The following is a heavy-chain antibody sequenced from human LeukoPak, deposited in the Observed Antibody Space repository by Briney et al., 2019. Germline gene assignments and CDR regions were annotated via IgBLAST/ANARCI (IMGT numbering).Heavy chain of an antibody. CDR2: INWNGGGT. V-gene: IGHV3-9*01. CDR1: GYSFKDYG. Sequence: PGGSLRLSCAATGYSFKDYGMHWVRQPPGKGLEWVSAINWNGGGTDYADSVKGRFTIFRDHAKNSLYLQLSSLRPEDTALYYCAKHLTATNTYIFFGLDVWGQGTTVTVS. J-gene: IGHJ6*02. D-gene: IGHD1-26*01. CDR3: AKHLTATNTYIFFGLDV.